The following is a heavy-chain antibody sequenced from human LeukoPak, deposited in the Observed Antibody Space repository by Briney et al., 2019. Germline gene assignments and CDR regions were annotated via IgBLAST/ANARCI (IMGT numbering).Heavy chain of an antibody. D-gene: IGHD6-13*01. Sequence: ASVKVSCKAFGYTFTGYYMHWVRQAPGQGLEWMGRINPNSGGTNYAQKFQGRVTMTRDTSISTAYMELSRLRSDDTAVYYCARDTSSSWSYYYYYYMDVWGKGTTVTVSS. CDR1: GYTFTGYY. CDR2: INPNSGGT. V-gene: IGHV1-2*06. CDR3: ARDTSSSWSYYYYYYMDV. J-gene: IGHJ6*03.